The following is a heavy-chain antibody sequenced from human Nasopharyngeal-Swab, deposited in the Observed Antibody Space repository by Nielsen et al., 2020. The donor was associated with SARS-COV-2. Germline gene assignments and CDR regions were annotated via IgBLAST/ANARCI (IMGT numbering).Heavy chain of an antibody. Sequence: GEFLKTSCAASGFTFSSHSKNWVRQAPGKGLEWVSSISSSSSYIYDADSVKGRFTISRDNAKNSLYLQMNSLRAEDTAVYYCARATTVGDYYDSSGYYHFDYWGQGTLVTVSS. D-gene: IGHD3-22*01. J-gene: IGHJ4*02. V-gene: IGHV3-21*01. CDR2: ISSSSSYI. CDR1: GFTFSSHS. CDR3: ARATTVGDYYDSSGYYHFDY.